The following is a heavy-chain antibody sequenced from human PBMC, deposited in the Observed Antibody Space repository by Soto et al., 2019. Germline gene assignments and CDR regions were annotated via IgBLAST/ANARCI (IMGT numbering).Heavy chain of an antibody. D-gene: IGHD5-18*01. CDR3: ATPLYSYGPMDV. Sequence: QVQLQESGPGLVKPSETLSLTCTVSGGSVSSGSYYWSWIRQPPGKGLEWIGYIYSSGSTNYNPPLKRRVXLXVXXSKTQFPLKLSSLTAPDTAVYYCATPLYSYGPMDVWGQGTTVTVSS. CDR2: IYSSGST. V-gene: IGHV4-61*01. J-gene: IGHJ6*02. CDR1: GGSVSSGSYY.